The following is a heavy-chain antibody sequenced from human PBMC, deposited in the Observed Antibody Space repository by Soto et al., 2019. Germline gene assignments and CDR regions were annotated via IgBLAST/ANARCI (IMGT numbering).Heavy chain of an antibody. J-gene: IGHJ4*02. D-gene: IGHD3-10*01. V-gene: IGHV3-30-3*01. CDR3: ATDSRGVGVGFYFDY. CDR1: GFTFSSYA. CDR2: ISYDGSNK. Sequence: QVQLVESGGGVVQPGRSLRLSCAASGFTFSSYAMHWVRQAPGKGLEWVAVISYDGSNKYYADSVKGRFTISRDNSKNTLYLQMNSLRAEDTAVYYSATDSRGVGVGFYFDYWGQGTLVTVSS.